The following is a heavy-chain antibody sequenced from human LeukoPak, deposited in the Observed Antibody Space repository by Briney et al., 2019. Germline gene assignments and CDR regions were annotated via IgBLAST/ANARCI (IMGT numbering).Heavy chain of an antibody. V-gene: IGHV4-39*01. CDR1: GGSISSSSYY. CDR3: ARLSWIQLWTDIDY. Sequence: SETLSLTCTVSGGSISSSSYYWGWTRQPPGKGLEWIGSIYYSGSTYYNPSLKSRVTISVDTSKNQFSLKLSSVTAADTAVYYCARLSWIQLWTDIDYWGQGTLVTVSS. CDR2: IYYSGST. D-gene: IGHD5-18*01. J-gene: IGHJ4*02.